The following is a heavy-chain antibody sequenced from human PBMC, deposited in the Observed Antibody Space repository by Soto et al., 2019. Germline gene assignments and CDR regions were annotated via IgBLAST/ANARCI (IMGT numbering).Heavy chain of an antibody. V-gene: IGHV4-39*01. CDR3: ARGLTTVTTRIDY. CDR1: GGSISSSSHH. CDR2: IYYSGNT. D-gene: IGHD4-17*01. J-gene: IGHJ4*02. Sequence: SETLSLTCTVSGGSISSSSHHWAWIRQPPGKGLEWIGSIYYSGNTYHNPSLKSRVTISVDTSKNQFSLKLSSVTAADTAVYYCARGLTTVTTRIDYWGQGTLVTVSS.